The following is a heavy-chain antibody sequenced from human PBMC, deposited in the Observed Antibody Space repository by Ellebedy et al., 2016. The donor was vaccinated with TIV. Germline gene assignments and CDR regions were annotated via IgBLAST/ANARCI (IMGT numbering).Heavy chain of an antibody. V-gene: IGHV3-33*01. Sequence: GESLKISXAASGFTFSSYGMHWVRQAPGKGLEWVAVIRYDGSNKYYTDSAKGRFTISRDNSKNTVYLQMDSLRAEDTAVYYCARDNWVSGERRSSCFDCWGQGTLVTVSS. D-gene: IGHD7-27*01. J-gene: IGHJ4*02. CDR2: IRYDGSNK. CDR1: GFTFSSYG. CDR3: ARDNWVSGERRSSCFDC.